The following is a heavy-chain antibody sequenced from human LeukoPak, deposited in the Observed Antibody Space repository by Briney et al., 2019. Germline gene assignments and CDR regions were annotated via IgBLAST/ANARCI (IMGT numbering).Heavy chain of an antibody. D-gene: IGHD3-10*02. CDR3: AELGITMIGGV. CDR2: ISTSSSYI. V-gene: IGHV3-21*01. J-gene: IGHJ6*04. Sequence: GGSLRLSCAGSGFTFSSYSMNWVRQAPGKGLEWVSSISTSSSYIYYADSVKGRFTISRDNAKNSLYLQMNSLRAEDTAVYYCAELGITMIGGVWGKGTTVTISS. CDR1: GFTFSSYS.